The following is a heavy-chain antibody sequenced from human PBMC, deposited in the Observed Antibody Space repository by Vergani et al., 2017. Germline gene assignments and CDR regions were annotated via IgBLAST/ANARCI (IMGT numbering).Heavy chain of an antibody. CDR3: ARDAPEEPLVVAAIYYYYGMDV. V-gene: IGHV3-23*01. CDR1: GFTFSSYA. D-gene: IGHD2-15*01. Sequence: EVQLLESGGGLVQPGGSLRLSCAASGFTFSSYAMSWVRQAPGKGLEWVSAISGSGGSTYYADSVKGRFTISRDNSKNTLYLQMNSLRAEDTAVYYCARDAPEEPLVVAAIYYYYGMDVWGQGTTVTVSS. CDR2: ISGSGGST. J-gene: IGHJ6*02.